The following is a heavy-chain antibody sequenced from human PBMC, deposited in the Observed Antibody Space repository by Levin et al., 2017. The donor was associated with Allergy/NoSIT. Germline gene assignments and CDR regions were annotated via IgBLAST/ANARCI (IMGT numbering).Heavy chain of an antibody. V-gene: IGHV3-30-3*01. CDR1: GFTFNSYT. CDR3: ARDLVEVGIEAY. CDR2: ISHDGSNE. D-gene: IGHD3-22*01. J-gene: IGHJ4*02. Sequence: GGSLRLSCATSGFTFNSYTMHWVRQAPGRGLEWVAVISHDGSNEYYADSVKGRFTIFRDNSKDTLYLQMNSLRPEDTAVYYCARDLVEVGIEAYWGQGTLVTVSS.